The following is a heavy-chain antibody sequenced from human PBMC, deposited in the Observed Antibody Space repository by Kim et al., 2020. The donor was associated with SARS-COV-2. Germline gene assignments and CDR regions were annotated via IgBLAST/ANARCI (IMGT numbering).Heavy chain of an antibody. CDR3: ARGVYYYGSGSYYDDY. J-gene: IGHJ4*02. Sequence: SLRSRVTISVDTSKNQFSLKLSSVTASDTAVYYCARGVYYYGSGSYYDDYWGQGTLVTVSS. V-gene: IGHV4-30-2*05. D-gene: IGHD3-10*01.